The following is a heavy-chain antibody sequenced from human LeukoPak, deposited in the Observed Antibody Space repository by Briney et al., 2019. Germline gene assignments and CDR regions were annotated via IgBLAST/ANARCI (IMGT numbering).Heavy chain of an antibody. J-gene: IGHJ6*03. CDR2: ISAYNGNT. CDR1: GYTFTSYG. CDR3: ARVTYYDFWSGYPFYYYYYMGV. V-gene: IGHV1-18*01. Sequence: ASVKVSCKASGYTFTSYGISWVRQAPGQGLEWMGWISAYNGNTNYAQKLQGRVTMTTDTSTSTAYMELRSLRSDDTAVYYCARVTYYDFWSGYPFYYYYYMGVWGKGTTVTVSS. D-gene: IGHD3-3*01.